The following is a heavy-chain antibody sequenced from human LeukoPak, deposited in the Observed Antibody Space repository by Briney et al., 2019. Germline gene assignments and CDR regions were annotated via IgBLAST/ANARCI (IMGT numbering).Heavy chain of an antibody. CDR3: ARVGRLIAVAGTWYFDL. V-gene: IGHV4-39*07. D-gene: IGHD6-19*01. CDR2: ISDSGNT. Sequence: SETLSLTCTVSGGSISNRSYYWGWIRQPPGKGLEWIGKISDSGNTYYSPSLRSRVTISIDTSKNQFSLKLSSVTAADTAVYYCARVGRLIAVAGTWYFDLWGRGTLVTVSS. J-gene: IGHJ2*01. CDR1: GGSISNRSYY.